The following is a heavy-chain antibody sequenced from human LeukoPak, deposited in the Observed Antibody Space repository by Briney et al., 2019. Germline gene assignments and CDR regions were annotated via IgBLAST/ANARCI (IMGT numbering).Heavy chain of an antibody. CDR1: GFIFDDYG. CDR2: IYWNGGTT. CDR3: ARDATARTDYYDSSGRTKFDY. Sequence: GGSLRLSCAASGFIFDDYGMSWVRQAPGKGLEWVSGIYWNGGTTVYADSVKGRSTISRDNAKNSLYLQMNSLRVEDTALYYCARDATARTDYYDSSGRTKFDYWGQGTLVTVSS. J-gene: IGHJ4*02. V-gene: IGHV3-20*04. D-gene: IGHD3-22*01.